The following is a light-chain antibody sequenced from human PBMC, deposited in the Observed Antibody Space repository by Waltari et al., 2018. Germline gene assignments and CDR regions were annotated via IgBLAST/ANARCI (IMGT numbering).Light chain of an antibody. CDR1: QTVLYNSNNKNY. Sequence: DIVMTQSPDSLAVSLGARATINCKSSQTVLYNSNNKNYVAWYQQKPGQPPKLLIYWASTRESGVPDRFSGSGSGTDFTLTISSLQAEDVAVYYCQQYYSLPTFGQGTKVEIK. V-gene: IGKV4-1*01. CDR3: QQYYSLPT. J-gene: IGKJ1*01. CDR2: WAS.